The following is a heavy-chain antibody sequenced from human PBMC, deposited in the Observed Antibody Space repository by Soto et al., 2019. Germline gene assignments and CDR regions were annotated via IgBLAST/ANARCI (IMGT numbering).Heavy chain of an antibody. CDR2: IYTSGST. CDR3: ARASGGYSSSWYNWFDP. CDR1: GGSISSYY. D-gene: IGHD6-13*01. V-gene: IGHV4-4*07. J-gene: IGHJ5*02. Sequence: SETLSLTCTVSGGSISSYYWSWIRQPAGKGLEWIGRIYTSGSTNYNPSLKSRVTMSVDTSKNQFSLKLSSVTAADTAVYYCARASGGYSSSWYNWFDPWGQGTLVTVSS.